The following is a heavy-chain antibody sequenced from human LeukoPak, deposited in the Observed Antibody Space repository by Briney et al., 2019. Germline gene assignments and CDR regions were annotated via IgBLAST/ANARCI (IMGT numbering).Heavy chain of an antibody. CDR3: ARMHGGNPSPFDY. V-gene: IGHV4-34*01. CDR2: INHSGST. D-gene: IGHD4-23*01. J-gene: IGHJ4*02. CDR1: GGSFSGYY. Sequence: PSETLSLTCAVYGGSFSGYYWSWIRQPPGKGLEWIGEINHSGSTNYNPSLKSRVTISVDTSKNQFSLKLSSVTAADTAVYYCARMHGGNPSPFDYWGQGTLVTVSS.